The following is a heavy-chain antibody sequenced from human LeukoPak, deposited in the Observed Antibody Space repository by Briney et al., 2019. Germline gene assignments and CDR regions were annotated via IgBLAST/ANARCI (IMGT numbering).Heavy chain of an antibody. J-gene: IGHJ4*02. D-gene: IGHD6-19*01. Sequence: GGSLRLSCAASGFTFSSYWMSWVRQAPGKGLEWVSVIYSGGSTYYADSVKGRFTISRDNSKNTLYLQMNSLRAEDTAVYYCARDRASAGIAVAGTWWGFDYWGQGTLVTVSS. CDR1: GFTFSSYW. V-gene: IGHV3-66*01. CDR2: IYSGGST. CDR3: ARDRASAGIAVAGTWWGFDY.